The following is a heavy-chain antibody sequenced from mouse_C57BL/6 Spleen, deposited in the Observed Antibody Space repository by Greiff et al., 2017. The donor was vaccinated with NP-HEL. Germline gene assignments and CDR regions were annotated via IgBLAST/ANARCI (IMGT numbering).Heavy chain of an antibody. J-gene: IGHJ4*01. V-gene: IGHV5-12*01. D-gene: IGHD1-1*01. CDR3: ARRSLRGYAMDY. Sequence: EVKVVESGGGLVQPGGSLKLSCAASGFTFSDYYMYWVRQTPEKRLEWVAYISNGGGSTYYPDTVKGRFTISRDNAKNTLYLQMSRLKSEDTAMYYCARRSLRGYAMDYWGQGTSVTVSS. CDR1: GFTFSDYY. CDR2: ISNGGGST.